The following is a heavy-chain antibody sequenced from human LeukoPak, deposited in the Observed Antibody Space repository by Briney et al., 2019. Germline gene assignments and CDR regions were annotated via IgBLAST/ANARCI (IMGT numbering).Heavy chain of an antibody. J-gene: IGHJ4*02. CDR2: IIPIFGTA. CDR1: GGTFSSYA. Sequence: SVRVSCKASGGTFSSYAISWVRQAPGQGLEWMGGIIPIFGTANYAQKFQCRVTITADESTSTAYMELSSLRSEDTAVYYCARADDSSGYSPFDYWGQGTLVTVSS. CDR3: ARADDSSGYSPFDY. V-gene: IGHV1-69*01. D-gene: IGHD3-22*01.